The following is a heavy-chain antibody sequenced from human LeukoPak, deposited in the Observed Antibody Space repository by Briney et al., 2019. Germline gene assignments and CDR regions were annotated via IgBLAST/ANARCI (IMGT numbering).Heavy chain of an antibody. Sequence: GGSLRLSCAASGFTFSSYSMNWVRQAPGKGLEWVSSISSSSSYIYYADSVKGRFTISRDNAKNSLYLQMSSLRAEDTAVYYCARERYSSSDFDYWGQGTLVTVSS. D-gene: IGHD6-6*01. J-gene: IGHJ4*02. CDR1: GFTFSSYS. V-gene: IGHV3-21*01. CDR2: ISSSSSYI. CDR3: ARERYSSSDFDY.